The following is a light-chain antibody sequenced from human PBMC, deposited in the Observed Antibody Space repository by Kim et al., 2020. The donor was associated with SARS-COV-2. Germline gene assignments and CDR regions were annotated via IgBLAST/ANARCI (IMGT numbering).Light chain of an antibody. CDR3: SAWDRSLSAWV. CDR2: RNN. J-gene: IGLJ3*02. V-gene: IGLV10-54*01. Sequence: RQTATLTCTGNNNNVGNQGATWLQQHQGHPPKLLSDRNNYRPSGISERLSASRSGDTASLTITGLQPEDEADYYCSAWDRSLSAWVFGGGTQLTVL. CDR1: NNNVGNQG.